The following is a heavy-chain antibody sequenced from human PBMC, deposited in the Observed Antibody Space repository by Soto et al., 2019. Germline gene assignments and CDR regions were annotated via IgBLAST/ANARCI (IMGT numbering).Heavy chain of an antibody. J-gene: IGHJ6*02. CDR2: ISPYDDNT. V-gene: IGHV1-18*01. CDR3: ARGGYYDSSGSRNYHYYGMDA. Sequence: QVQLVQSGSEVKKPGASVKVSCKASGYSFNSYGISWVRQATGQGLEWLGWISPYDDNTKYAQSLQGRVTMTTDTSTRTAYMERRSLRSDDTAVYYCARGGYYDSSGSRNYHYYGMDAWGQGTTVTV. CDR1: GYSFNSYG. D-gene: IGHD3-22*01.